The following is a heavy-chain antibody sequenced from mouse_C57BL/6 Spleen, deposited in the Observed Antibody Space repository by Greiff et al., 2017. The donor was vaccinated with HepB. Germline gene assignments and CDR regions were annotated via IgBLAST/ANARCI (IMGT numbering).Heavy chain of an antibody. J-gene: IGHJ3*01. Sequence: EVQLQQSGAELVRPGASVKLSCTASGFNTKDYYMHWVKQRPEQGLEWIGRIDPEDGDTEYAPKFQGKATMTADTSSNTAYLQLGSLTSEDTAVYYCAALGDYDGAWFAYWGQGTLVTVAA. CDR3: AALGDYDGAWFAY. CDR1: GFNTKDYY. D-gene: IGHD2-4*01. CDR2: IDPEDGDT. V-gene: IGHV14-1*01.